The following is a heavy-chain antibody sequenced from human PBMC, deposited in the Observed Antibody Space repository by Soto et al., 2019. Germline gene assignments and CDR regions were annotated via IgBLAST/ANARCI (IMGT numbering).Heavy chain of an antibody. V-gene: IGHV1-18*01. CDR1: GYTFTSYG. CDR2: ISAYNGNT. J-gene: IGHJ6*03. Sequence: ASVKVSCKASGYTFTSYGISWVRQAPGQGLEWMGWISAYNGNTNYAQKLQGRVTMTTDTSTSTAYMELRSLRSDDTAVYYCARDPRAETIFGVVYYNMDVWGKGTTVTVSS. D-gene: IGHD3-3*01. CDR3: ARDPRAETIFGVVYYNMDV.